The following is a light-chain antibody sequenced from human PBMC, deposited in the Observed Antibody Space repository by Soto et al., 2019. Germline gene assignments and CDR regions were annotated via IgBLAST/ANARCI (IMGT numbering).Light chain of an antibody. CDR2: DVS. V-gene: IGLV2-14*01. CDR1: SSDVGGYNY. Sequence: QSVLTQPASVSGSPGRSITISCTGTSSDVGGYNYVSWYQQHPGKAPKLMIYDVSNRPSGVSNRFSGSKSGNTASLTISGLQAEDEADYYCSSYTSSSTYVFGTG. CDR3: SSYTSSSTYV. J-gene: IGLJ1*01.